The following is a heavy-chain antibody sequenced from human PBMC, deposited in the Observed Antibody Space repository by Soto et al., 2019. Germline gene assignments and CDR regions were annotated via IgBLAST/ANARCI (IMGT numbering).Heavy chain of an antibody. J-gene: IGHJ4*02. CDR1: GDSFSHYY. CDR3: ASGINFDY. D-gene: IGHD2-15*01. V-gene: IGHV4-4*07. CDR2: IYTGGRT. Sequence: SETLSLTSIVSGDSFSHYYWSWIRQPAGKGLEWIGRIYTGGRTNYNPSLKSRVTMSVDTSKNQFSLKLTSVTAADTAVYYCASGINFDYWGQGTLVTVSS.